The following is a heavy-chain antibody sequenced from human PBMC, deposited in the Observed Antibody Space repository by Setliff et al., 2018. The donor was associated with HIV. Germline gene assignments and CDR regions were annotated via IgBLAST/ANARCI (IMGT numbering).Heavy chain of an antibody. J-gene: IGHJ4*02. CDR1: GFTFSNSG. V-gene: IGHV3-30*02. Sequence: SLRLSCAASGFTFSNSGMHWVRQAPGKGLEWVAFIRYDDSYKFYADSVKGRFTISRDNSKNTLYLQMNSLRADDTAVYYCAKNLYRSPWSPLDYWGQGTLVTVS. D-gene: IGHD6-19*01. CDR3: AKNLYRSPWSPLDY. CDR2: IRYDDSYK.